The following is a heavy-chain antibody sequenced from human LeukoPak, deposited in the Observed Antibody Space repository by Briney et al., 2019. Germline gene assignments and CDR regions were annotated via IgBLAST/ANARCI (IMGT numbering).Heavy chain of an antibody. Sequence: GGSLRLSCAASGFTFSNAWMSWVRQAPGKGLEWVGRIKSKTDGGTTDYAAPVKGRFTISRDDSKNTLYLQMNSLKTEDTAVYYCTTDGPYCSGGSCYSPYCYYYGMDVWGKGTTVTVSS. CDR2: IKSKTDGGTT. J-gene: IGHJ6*04. D-gene: IGHD2-15*01. CDR1: GFTFSNAW. CDR3: TTDGPYCSGGSCYSPYCYYYGMDV. V-gene: IGHV3-15*01.